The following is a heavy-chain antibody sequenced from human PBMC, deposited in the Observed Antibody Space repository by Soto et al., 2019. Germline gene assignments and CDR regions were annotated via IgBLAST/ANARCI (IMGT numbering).Heavy chain of an antibody. CDR2: VFPGGPT. V-gene: IGHV4-4*07. D-gene: IGHD3-10*01. J-gene: IGHJ4*02. Sequence: KTSETLSLTCTVSGDPITSYFWTWLRQPAGKGLEWIGHVFPGGPTSHNSSLKSRVSMSVDTSKNQFSLTLTSVTAADTAVYYCARTLSGFTYGSRQFYFDYWGQGTLVTSPQ. CDR1: GDPITSYF. CDR3: ARTLSGFTYGSRQFYFDY.